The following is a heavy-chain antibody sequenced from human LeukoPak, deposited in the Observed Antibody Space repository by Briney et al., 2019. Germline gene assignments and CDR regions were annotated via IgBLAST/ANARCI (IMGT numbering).Heavy chain of an antibody. D-gene: IGHD2-15*01. CDR2: IYSGGRT. J-gene: IGHJ4*02. V-gene: IGHV3-53*01. CDR3: AKSGLNRFDY. Sequence: GGSLRLSCAASGFTVSSNYMSWVRQAPGKGLEWVSVIYSGGRTYYADSVKGRFTISRDNSKDTLYLQMSSLRAEDTALYYCAKSGLNRFDYWGQGTLVTVSS. CDR1: GFTVSSNY.